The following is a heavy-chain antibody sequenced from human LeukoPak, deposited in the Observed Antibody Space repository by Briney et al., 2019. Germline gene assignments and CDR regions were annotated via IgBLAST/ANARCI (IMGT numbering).Heavy chain of an antibody. CDR3: AREEVVTAIGAFDI. CDR1: GFIFHDFS. D-gene: IGHD2-21*02. J-gene: IGHJ3*02. V-gene: IGHV3-33*08. CDR2: IWYDGSNK. Sequence: GGSLRLSCVVSGFIFHDFSMHWVRQAPGKGLEWVAVIWYDGSNKYYADSVKGRFTISRDNPKNTLYLQMNSLRAEDTAVYYCAREEVVTAIGAFDIWGQGTMVTVSS.